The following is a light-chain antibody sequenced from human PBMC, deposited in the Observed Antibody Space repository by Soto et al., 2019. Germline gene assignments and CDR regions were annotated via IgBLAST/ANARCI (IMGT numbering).Light chain of an antibody. Sequence: QSVLTQPPSASGSPGQSVTISCTGTSSDVGGYNYVSWYQQHPGKAPKLVIYEVSKRPSGVPDRFSGSKSGNTASLTVSGLQAEDEADYYCCSNAGSNYFYVFGTGTKVTVL. CDR2: EVS. CDR3: CSNAGSNYFYV. J-gene: IGLJ1*01. V-gene: IGLV2-8*01. CDR1: SSDVGGYNY.